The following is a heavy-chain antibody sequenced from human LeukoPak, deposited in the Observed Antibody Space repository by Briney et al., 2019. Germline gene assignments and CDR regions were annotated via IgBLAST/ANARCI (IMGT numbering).Heavy chain of an antibody. Sequence: PGGSLRLSCAAPGFTVSSNYMSWVRQAPGKGLEWVANIKRDGSDNYYVGSVEGRFTISRDNVKNSLYLQMSSLRAEDTAIYYCARALYNRGWYPDYFDSWGQGTLVTVSA. CDR3: ARALYNRGWYPDYFDS. J-gene: IGHJ4*02. V-gene: IGHV3-7*01. D-gene: IGHD6-19*01. CDR1: GFTVSSNY. CDR2: IKRDGSDN.